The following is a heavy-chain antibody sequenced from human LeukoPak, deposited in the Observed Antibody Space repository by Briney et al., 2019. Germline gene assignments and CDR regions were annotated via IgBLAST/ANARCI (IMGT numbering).Heavy chain of an antibody. CDR2: IYYRGTT. D-gene: IGHD3-16*02. J-gene: IGHJ3*02. Sequence: SETLSLTCSVSGSSISPHHWTWIRQAPGEGLEWMGYIYYRGTTNYSPSLKNRLTMSVDTSKSQISLKLTSVTAADTAVYYCARIQPSCPGLGFRSSDIWGQGTLATVSS. CDR1: GSSISPHH. CDR3: ARIQPSCPGLGFRSSDI. V-gene: IGHV4-59*11.